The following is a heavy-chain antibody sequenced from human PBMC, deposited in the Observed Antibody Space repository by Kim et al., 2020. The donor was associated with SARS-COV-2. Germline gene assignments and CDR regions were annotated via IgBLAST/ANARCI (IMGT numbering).Heavy chain of an antibody. CDR1: GGSISSSNYY. CDR2: INYSGTT. D-gene: IGHD5-12*01. J-gene: IGHJ3*02. Sequence: SETLSLTCTVSGGSISSSNYYWAWIRQPPGKELEWIGSINYSGTTYYNLSLKSRVTISVDTSRNQFSLKLTSVTAADAAVFYCVRQPPDGYFAFDIWGQGTMVRVSS. V-gene: IGHV4-39*01. CDR3: VRQPPDGYFAFDI.